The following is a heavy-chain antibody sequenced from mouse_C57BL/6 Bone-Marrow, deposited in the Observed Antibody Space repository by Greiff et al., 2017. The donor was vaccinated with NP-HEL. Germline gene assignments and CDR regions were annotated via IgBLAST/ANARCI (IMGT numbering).Heavy chain of an antibody. CDR3: ARDRITTVPYYFDY. CDR1: GYTFTSYW. Sequence: VQLQQPGAELVMPGASVKLSCKASGYTFTSYWMHWVKQRPGQGLEWIGEIDPSDGYTNYNQKFKGKSTLTVDKSSSTAYMQLRSLTSEDSAVYYCARDRITTVPYYFDYWGQGTTLTVSS. J-gene: IGHJ2*01. D-gene: IGHD1-1*01. CDR2: IDPSDGYT. V-gene: IGHV1-69*01.